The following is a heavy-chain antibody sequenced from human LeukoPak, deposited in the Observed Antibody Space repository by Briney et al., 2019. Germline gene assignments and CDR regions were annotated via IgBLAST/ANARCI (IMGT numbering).Heavy chain of an antibody. Sequence: PSETLSLTCTVSGYSISSGYYWGWIRPPPGKGLEWIGYIYYSGSTNYNPSLKSRVTISVDTSKNQFSLKLSSVTAADTAVYYCARSGYYYDSSGYFPFDYWGQGTLVTVSS. V-gene: IGHV4-61*01. D-gene: IGHD3-22*01. J-gene: IGHJ4*02. CDR2: IYYSGST. CDR3: ARSGYYYDSSGYFPFDY. CDR1: GYSISSGYY.